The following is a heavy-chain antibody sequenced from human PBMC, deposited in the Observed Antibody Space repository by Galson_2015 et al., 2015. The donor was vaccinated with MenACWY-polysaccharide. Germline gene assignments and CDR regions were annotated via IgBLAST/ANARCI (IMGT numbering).Heavy chain of an antibody. CDR1: GFTFSSYW. J-gene: IGHJ3*01. V-gene: IGHV3-74*01. D-gene: IGHD2-21*02. Sequence: SLRLSCAASGFTFSSYWMHWVRQAPGEGLVWVSRIKTDGSSTSYADSVKSRFTVSRDNAKNTVYLQMNSLRVEDTAVYYCARDPHCGAGCSIHDAFDVWGQGTKITVSS. CDR3: ARDPHCGAGCSIHDAFDV. CDR2: IKTDGSST.